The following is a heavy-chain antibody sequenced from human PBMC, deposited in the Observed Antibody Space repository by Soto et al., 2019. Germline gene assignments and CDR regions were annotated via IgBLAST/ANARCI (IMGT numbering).Heavy chain of an antibody. CDR1: GYTFNNYD. J-gene: IGHJ5*01. V-gene: IGHV1-8*02. CDR3: TRAYGAETFDF. Sequence: ASVKVSCKASGYTFNNYDIHWVRQAPGHGLAWMGWMNPNSGNTGYAQNFRGRDTKTQNTAIGTAYMELSSLRSDDTATYYCTRAYGAETFDFWGQGTRVTVSS. D-gene: IGHD3-10*01. CDR2: MNPNSGNT.